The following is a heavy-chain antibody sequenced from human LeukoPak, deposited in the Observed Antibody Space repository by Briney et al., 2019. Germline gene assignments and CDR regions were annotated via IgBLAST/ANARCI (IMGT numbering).Heavy chain of an antibody. CDR3: ARDHRPGYSYGSPGY. V-gene: IGHV3-20*04. Sequence: GGSLRLSCAASGFTFDDYGMSWVRQAPGKGLEWVSGINWNGGSTGYADSVKVRFTISRDNAKNSLYLQMNSLRAEDTALYYCARDHRPGYSYGSPGYWGQGTLVTVSS. D-gene: IGHD5-18*01. J-gene: IGHJ4*02. CDR1: GFTFDDYG. CDR2: INWNGGST.